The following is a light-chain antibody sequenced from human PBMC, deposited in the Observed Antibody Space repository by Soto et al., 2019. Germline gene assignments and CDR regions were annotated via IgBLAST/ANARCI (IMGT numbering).Light chain of an antibody. CDR1: ISNIGDNH. Sequence: QSVLTQPPSASAAPGQRVTICCSGTISNIGDNHVSWYQQVPGKAPKLLIYDNNKRPSGIPDRFSGSRSGTSATLAITGLQTGDEADYFCGTWDSTMSGLVFGGGTKVTVL. CDR3: GTWDSTMSGLV. V-gene: IGLV1-51*01. CDR2: DNN. J-gene: IGLJ2*01.